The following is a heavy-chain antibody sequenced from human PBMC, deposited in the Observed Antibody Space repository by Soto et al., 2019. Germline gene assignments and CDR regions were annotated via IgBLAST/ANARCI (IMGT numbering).Heavy chain of an antibody. V-gene: IGHV3-30*18. CDR3: AKDSSGWYGDAFDI. J-gene: IGHJ3*02. CDR2: ISYDGSNK. Sequence: QVQLVESGGGVVQPGRSLRLSCAASGFTFSSYGMHWVRQAPGKGLEWVAVISYDGSNKYYADSVKGRFTISRDNSKNTLYLQMNSLRAEDTAVYYCAKDSSGWYGDAFDIWGQGTMVTVSS. D-gene: IGHD6-19*01. CDR1: GFTFSSYG.